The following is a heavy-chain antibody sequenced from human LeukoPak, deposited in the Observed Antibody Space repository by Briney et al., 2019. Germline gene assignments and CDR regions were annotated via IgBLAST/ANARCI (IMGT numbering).Heavy chain of an antibody. CDR1: GDSISSYY. J-gene: IGHJ5*02. D-gene: IGHD4/OR15-4a*01. V-gene: IGHV4-59*01. CDR2: IYDSGRT. Sequence: SETLSLSCTASGDSISSYYRSWVRQAPGKGLECIGYIYDSGRTYYNPSLKSRVTISLDTSKNQFSLNLTSVTAADRVVYYCARGGASSKWLDPWGKGTLVTVSS. CDR3: ARGGASSKWLDP.